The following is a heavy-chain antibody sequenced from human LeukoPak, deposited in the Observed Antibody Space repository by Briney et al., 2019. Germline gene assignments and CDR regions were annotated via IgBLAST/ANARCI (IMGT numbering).Heavy chain of an antibody. CDR2: IYYSGST. Sequence: SETLSLTCTVSGGSISSYYWSWIRQPPGKGLEWIGYIYYSGSTNYNPSLKSRVTISVDTSKNQFSLKLSSVTAADTAVYYCARVARWDLWDYDSSVPAPFYFDYWGQGTLVTVSS. CDR3: ARVARWDLWDYDSSVPAPFYFDY. V-gene: IGHV4-59*01. CDR1: GGSISSYY. D-gene: IGHD3-22*01. J-gene: IGHJ4*02.